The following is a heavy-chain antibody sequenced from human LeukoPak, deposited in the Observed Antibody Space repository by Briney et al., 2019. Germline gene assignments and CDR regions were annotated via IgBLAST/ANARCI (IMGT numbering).Heavy chain of an antibody. V-gene: IGHV4-34*01. CDR1: GGSFSGYY. Sequence: SETLSLTWAVYGGSFSGYYWSWIRQPPEKGLECIGEINHSGSTNYNSSLKSRATISVDTSKNQFSLKLTSVTAADTAVYYCARVGSRKWPSRAIRYWGQGTLVTVSS. CDR3: ARVGSRKWPSRAIRY. D-gene: IGHD3-10*01. J-gene: IGHJ4*02. CDR2: INHSGST.